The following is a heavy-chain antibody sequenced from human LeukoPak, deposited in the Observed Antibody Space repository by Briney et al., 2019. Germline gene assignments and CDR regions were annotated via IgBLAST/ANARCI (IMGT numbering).Heavy chain of an antibody. J-gene: IGHJ4*02. Sequence: PSQTLSLTCTVSGGSISSGGYYWSWIRQHPGKGLEWIGYIYYSGSTYYNPSLKSRVTISVDTSKNQFSLKLSFVTAADTAVYYCARLNLIGSSPVHHYDFWGQGTLVTVSS. D-gene: IGHD6-13*01. CDR2: IYYSGST. V-gene: IGHV4-31*03. CDR3: ARLNLIGSSPVHHYDF. CDR1: GGSISSGGYY.